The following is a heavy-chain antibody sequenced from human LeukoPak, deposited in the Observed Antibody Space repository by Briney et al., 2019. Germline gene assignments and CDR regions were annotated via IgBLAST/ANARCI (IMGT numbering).Heavy chain of an antibody. CDR1: GFTFGTYW. D-gene: IGHD5-18*01. CDR3: ARDRRGYSYADANDY. V-gene: IGHV3-7*01. J-gene: IGHJ4*02. CDR2: IKQDGSEK. Sequence: GGSLRLSCAVSGFTFGTYWMTWVRQAPGKGLEWVANIKQDGSEKYYVDSVKGRFTISRDNSKNSLYLQMNSLRAEDTAVYYCARDRRGYSYADANDYWGQGTLVTVSS.